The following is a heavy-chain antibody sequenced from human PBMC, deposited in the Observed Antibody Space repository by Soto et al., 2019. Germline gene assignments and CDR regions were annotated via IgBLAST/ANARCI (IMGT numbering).Heavy chain of an antibody. Sequence: ASVKVSCKASGYTFTNYDISWMRQAPGQRLEWIGWIVVGSGNTNYAQKFQERVAITRDMSTSTAYMELSSLRSEDTAVYYCAAEDPLKSGHDAFDIWGQGTMVTVSS. V-gene: IGHV1-58*02. CDR2: IVVGSGNT. CDR1: GYTFTNYD. CDR3: AAEDPLKSGHDAFDI. D-gene: IGHD3-10*01. J-gene: IGHJ3*02.